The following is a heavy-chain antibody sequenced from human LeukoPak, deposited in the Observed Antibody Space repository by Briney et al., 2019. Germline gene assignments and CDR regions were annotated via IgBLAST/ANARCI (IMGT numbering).Heavy chain of an antibody. CDR3: ARDTMIVHPYYFFRDVRGAFFDY. V-gene: IGHV3-21*01. CDR2: ISSSSSYI. Sequence: KAGGSLRLSCAASGLTFSSYSMTWVRQAPGKGLEWVSSISSSSSYIYYADSVKGRFTISRDNAKNSLYLQMNSLRAEDTAVYYCARDTMIVHPYYFFRDVRGAFFDYWGQGTLVTVSS. D-gene: IGHD3-22*01. J-gene: IGHJ4*02. CDR1: GLTFSSYS.